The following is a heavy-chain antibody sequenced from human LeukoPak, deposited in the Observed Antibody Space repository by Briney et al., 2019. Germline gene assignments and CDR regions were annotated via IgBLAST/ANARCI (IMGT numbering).Heavy chain of an antibody. CDR1: GFTFDDYA. Sequence: GGSLRLSCAASGFTFDDYAMHWVRQAPGKGLVWVSHINSDGRSTTYADSVKGRFTISRDNAKNTLYLQMNSLRAEDTAVYYCARDPPGEGMDVWGQGTTVTVSS. V-gene: IGHV3-74*01. J-gene: IGHJ6*02. CDR3: ARDPPGEGMDV. CDR2: INSDGRST.